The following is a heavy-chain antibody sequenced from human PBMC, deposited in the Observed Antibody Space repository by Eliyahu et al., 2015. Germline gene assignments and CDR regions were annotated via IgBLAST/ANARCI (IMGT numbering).Heavy chain of an antibody. Sequence: EVQLLESGGGLVQPGGSLRLSCXASGFSFSSYAFSWVRXAPGKGVGWVSAXSGSGXSTXYADSVKGRFTISRDNSKNTLYLDVNSLSAEDTAVYFCAKVRLKYCSGSTCYGGSFDYWGQGTLVTVSP. CDR2: XSGSGXST. CDR3: AKVRLKYCSGSTCYGGSFDY. CDR1: GFSFSSYA. D-gene: IGHD2-15*01. V-gene: IGHV3-23*01. J-gene: IGHJ4*02.